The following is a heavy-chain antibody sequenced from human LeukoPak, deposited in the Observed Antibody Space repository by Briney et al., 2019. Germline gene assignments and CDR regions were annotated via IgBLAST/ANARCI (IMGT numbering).Heavy chain of an antibody. J-gene: IGHJ4*02. CDR2: IKQDGSEK. CDR1: GFTFSSDG. CDR3: ARDRGQQLVEEGFDY. Sequence: GGSLRLSCAASGFTFSSDGMSWVRQAPGKGLEWVANIKQDGSEKYYVDSVKGRFTISRDNAKNSLYLQMNSLRAEDTAVYYCARDRGQQLVEEGFDYWGQGTLVTVSS. V-gene: IGHV3-7*04. D-gene: IGHD6-13*01.